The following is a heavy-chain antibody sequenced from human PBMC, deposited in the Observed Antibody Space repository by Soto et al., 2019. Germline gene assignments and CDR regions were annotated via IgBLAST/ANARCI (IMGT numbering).Heavy chain of an antibody. CDR3: AHGSGWLFDF. J-gene: IGHJ4*02. Sequence: QITLKESGPTLVKPTQTLTLTCTFSGFSLTSNAVGVGWFRQPPGKALEWLALIYWDDDNHYSPSLKSRLTFTKDTSNNQVVVIMTNMYPVDTATYYCAHGSGWLFDFWGQGTLVTVSS. D-gene: IGHD6-19*01. CDR1: GFSLTSNAVG. V-gene: IGHV2-5*02. CDR2: IYWDDDN.